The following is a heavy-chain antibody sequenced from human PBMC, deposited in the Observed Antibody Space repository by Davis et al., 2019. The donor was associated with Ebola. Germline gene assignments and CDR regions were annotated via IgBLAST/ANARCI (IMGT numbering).Heavy chain of an antibody. CDR2: INHSGTT. CDR1: GGSFSAYY. D-gene: IGHD2-15*01. Sequence: SETLSLTCAVYGGSFSAYYWSWIRQPPGKGLEWIGEINHSGTTNYNPSLKSRVTISVDTSKNQFSLKLRSVTAADTAMYYCARGLYSGAFDIWGQGTMVTVSS. CDR3: ARGLYSGAFDI. J-gene: IGHJ3*02. V-gene: IGHV4-34*01.